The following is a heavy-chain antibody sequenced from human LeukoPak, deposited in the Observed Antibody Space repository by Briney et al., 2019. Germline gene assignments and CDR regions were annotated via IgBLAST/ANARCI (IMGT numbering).Heavy chain of an antibody. D-gene: IGHD3-22*01. J-gene: IGHJ4*02. CDR2: INPNSGGT. V-gene: IGHV1-2*02. CDR3: ARAVNYYDSSGYTDY. Sequence: ASVKVSCKASGYTFTGYYMHWVRQAPGQGLEWMGWINPNSGGTNYQGRVTMTRDTSISTAYMELSRLRSDDTAVYYCARAVNYYDSSGYTDYWRQVTLVTVSS. CDR1: GYTFTGYY.